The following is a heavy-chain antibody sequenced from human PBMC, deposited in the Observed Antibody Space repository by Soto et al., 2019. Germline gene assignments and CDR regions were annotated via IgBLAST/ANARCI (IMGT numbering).Heavy chain of an antibody. CDR3: VGGSRPERNYYYYGMDV. Sequence: ASVKVSCKASGYTFTSYGISWVRQAPGQGLEWMGWISAYNGNTNYAQKLQGRVTMTTDTSTSTAYMELRSLRSDDTAVYYCVGGSRPERNYYYYGMDVWGQGTTVTV. D-gene: IGHD3-16*01. V-gene: IGHV1-18*01. J-gene: IGHJ6*02. CDR2: ISAYNGNT. CDR1: GYTFTSYG.